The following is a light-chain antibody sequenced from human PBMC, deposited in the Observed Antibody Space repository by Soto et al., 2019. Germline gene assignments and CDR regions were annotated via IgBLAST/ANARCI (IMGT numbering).Light chain of an antibody. CDR2: EVS. CDR1: SSDVGGYNY. Sequence: QSVLTQPASVSGSPGQSITISCTGTSSDVGGYNYVSWYQQHPGKAPKLMIFEVSYRPSGVSNRFSGSKSGNTASLTISGLLAEDEADYYCSSYTSSSTLYVFGSGTKLTVL. J-gene: IGLJ1*01. V-gene: IGLV2-14*01. CDR3: SSYTSSSTLYV.